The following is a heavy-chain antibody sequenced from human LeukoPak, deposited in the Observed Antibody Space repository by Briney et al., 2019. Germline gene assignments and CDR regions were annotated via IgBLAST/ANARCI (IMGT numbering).Heavy chain of an antibody. J-gene: IGHJ4*02. CDR1: GFVFSDFC. Sequence: PGGSLRLSCAASGFVFSDFCMSWVRQAPGKGLEGVAGIKYDGSDKYYVDSVKGRFTISRDNAKKSLYLQMNSLRAEDTALYYCARGGYDETTWYKWGQGTLVTVSS. V-gene: IGHV3-7*01. D-gene: IGHD1-1*01. CDR3: ARGGYDETTWYK. CDR2: IKYDGSDK.